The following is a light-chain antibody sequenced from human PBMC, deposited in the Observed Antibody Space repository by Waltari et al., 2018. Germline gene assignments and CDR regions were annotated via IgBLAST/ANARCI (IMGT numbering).Light chain of an antibody. J-gene: IGKJ4*01. CDR1: QSLLSSNGNNY. CDR2: LGS. CDR3: AQVLHTPLT. V-gene: IGKV2-28*01. Sequence: DIVMTQSPLSLPVTPGEPASISCRSSQSLLSSNGNNYLDWYLQKPGQSQQLLIYLGSNRASGVPDRFSGSGSGTDFTLKISRVEAEDVGVYYCAQVLHTPLTFGGGTKVEIK.